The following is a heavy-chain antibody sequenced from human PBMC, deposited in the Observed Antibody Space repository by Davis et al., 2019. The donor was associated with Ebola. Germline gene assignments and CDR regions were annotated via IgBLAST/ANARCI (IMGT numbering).Heavy chain of an antibody. Sequence: MPSETLSLTCAVYGGSFSGYYWSWIRQPPGKGLEWIGSIYYSGSTYYNPSLKSRVTISVDTSKNQFSLKLNSVTAADTAVYYCARQGYYDSGSYYYFGYWGQGTLVTVSS. D-gene: IGHD3-10*01. CDR1: GGSFSGYY. CDR2: IYYSGST. CDR3: ARQGYYDSGSYYYFGY. J-gene: IGHJ4*02. V-gene: IGHV4-34*01.